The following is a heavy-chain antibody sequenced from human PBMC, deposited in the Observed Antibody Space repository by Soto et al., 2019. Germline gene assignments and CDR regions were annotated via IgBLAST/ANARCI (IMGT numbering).Heavy chain of an antibody. J-gene: IGHJ5*02. CDR3: ARDFPSSSSDP. Sequence: QVQLVQSGAEVKKPGSSVKVSCKASGGTFSSYAITWVRQAPGQGLEWMGGIISIFGTANYAQKFQGRVTVTADESLTTAYVELSSLRSEDTAVYYCARDFPSSSSDPWGQGTLVTVSS. CDR1: GGTFSSYA. CDR2: IISIFGTA. V-gene: IGHV1-69*01.